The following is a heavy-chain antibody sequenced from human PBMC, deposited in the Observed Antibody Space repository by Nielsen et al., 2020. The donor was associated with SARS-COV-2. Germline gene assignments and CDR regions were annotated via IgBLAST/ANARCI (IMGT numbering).Heavy chain of an antibody. CDR3: ARPLQYGDYAWYFDL. D-gene: IGHD4-17*01. V-gene: IGHV4-39*01. CDR1: GGSINSSSYY. J-gene: IGHJ2*01. CDR2: IYYSGST. Sequence: SETLSLTCTVSGGSINSSSYYWGCIRQPPGKGLEWIGSIYYSGSTYYNPSLMSRVTISVDTSKNQFSLNLRSVTAADTAVYYCARPLQYGDYAWYFDLWGRGTLVTVSS.